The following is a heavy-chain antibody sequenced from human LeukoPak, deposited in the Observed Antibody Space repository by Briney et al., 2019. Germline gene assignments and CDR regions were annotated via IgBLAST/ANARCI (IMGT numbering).Heavy chain of an antibody. CDR3: AREGDIVSVPTAWRFDP. D-gene: IGHD2-2*01. J-gene: IGHJ5*02. CDR1: GFTFNKYW. Sequence: LAGGSLRLSCAASGFTFNKYWMSWVRQAPGKGLEWVANIKKDGSEKYYVDSVKGRFTISRDSAKNSLYLQMNSLRAEDTAVYYCAREGDIVSVPTAWRFDPWGQGTLVTVSS. CDR2: IKKDGSEK. V-gene: IGHV3-7*01.